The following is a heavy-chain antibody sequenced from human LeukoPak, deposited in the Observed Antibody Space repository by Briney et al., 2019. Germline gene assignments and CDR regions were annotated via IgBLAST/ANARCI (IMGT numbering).Heavy chain of an antibody. Sequence: GRSLRLSCAASGFTFRNYAMHWVRQALGKGLEWVAFISYDGNDKYYADSVKGRFTISRDNSKNTLYLQMNSLRAEDTAVYYCAKDEPGSYSPSDYWGQGTLVTVSS. V-gene: IGHV3-30*18. CDR1: GFTFRNYA. CDR2: ISYDGNDK. D-gene: IGHD3-10*01. CDR3: AKDEPGSYSPSDY. J-gene: IGHJ4*02.